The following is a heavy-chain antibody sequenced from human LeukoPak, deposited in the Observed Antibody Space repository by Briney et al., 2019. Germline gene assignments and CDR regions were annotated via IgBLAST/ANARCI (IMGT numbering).Heavy chain of an antibody. CDR1: GGSFSGYY. D-gene: IGHD1-26*01. V-gene: IGHV4-34*01. CDR3: ARGVRLIRKVTASIVGATTGVFDY. J-gene: IGHJ4*02. CDR2: INHSGST. Sequence: PSETLSLTCAVYGGSFSGYYWSWIRQPPGKGLEWIGEINHSGSTNYNPSLKSRVTISVDTSKNQFSLKLSSVTAADTAVYYCARGVRLIRKVTASIVGATTGVFDYWGQGTLVTVSS.